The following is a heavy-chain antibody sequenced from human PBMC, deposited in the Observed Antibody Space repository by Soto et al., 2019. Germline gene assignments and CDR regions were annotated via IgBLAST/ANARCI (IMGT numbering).Heavy chain of an antibody. CDR2: IDRSGSAT. J-gene: IGHJ4*02. V-gene: IGHV3-48*03. CDR1: RFTVSDYE. CDR3: ARGWVDGVHFDN. D-gene: IGHD1-1*01. Sequence: EVQLVESGGGLVQPGGSLRLSCAASRFTVSDYEMHWVRQTPEKGLEWVPSIDRSGSATYYADSVKGRFTFSRDSAKNSLYLQMNSLRVEDTAVYYCARGWVDGVHFDNWGQGTLVTVSS.